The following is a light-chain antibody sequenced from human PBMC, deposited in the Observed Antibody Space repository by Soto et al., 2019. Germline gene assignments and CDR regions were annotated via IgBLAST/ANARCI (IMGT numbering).Light chain of an antibody. Sequence: EIVLSQSPGTLSLSPGERATLSCRASQSVSSSYLAWYQLKPGQAPSLLIYGASRRATGIPDRFSGSGSGTDFTLTISRLELEDFAVYYCQQYDSSPITFGQGTRLEI. V-gene: IGKV3-20*01. CDR1: QSVSSSY. J-gene: IGKJ5*01. CDR2: GAS. CDR3: QQYDSSPIT.